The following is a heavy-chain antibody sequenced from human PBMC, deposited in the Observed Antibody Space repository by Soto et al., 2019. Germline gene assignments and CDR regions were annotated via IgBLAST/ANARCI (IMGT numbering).Heavy chain of an antibody. CDR1: GGSISSYY. CDR2: IYYSGST. CDR3: ARRWGEYFDY. D-gene: IGHD2-21*01. J-gene: IGHJ4*02. V-gene: IGHV4-59*08. Sequence: SETLSLTCTVSGGSISSYYWSWIRQPPGKGLEWIGYIYYSGSTNYNPSLKSRVTISVDTSKNQFSLKLSLRLSSVTAADTAVYYSARRWGEYFDYWGQGTLVTVSS.